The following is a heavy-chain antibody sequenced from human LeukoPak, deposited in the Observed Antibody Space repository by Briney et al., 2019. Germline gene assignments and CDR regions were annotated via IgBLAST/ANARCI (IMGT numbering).Heavy chain of an antibody. CDR2: LRGSGGST. J-gene: IGHJ3*02. Sequence: GGSLRLSCAASGFTFSSYAMSWVRKLPGRGWGWFSLLRGSGGSTYYADSVKGRFTISRDNSENTLYLQMNSLRAEDTAVYYCAKDEGIVVVPAASDAFDIWGQGTMVTVSS. CDR3: AKDEGIVVVPAASDAFDI. CDR1: GFTFSSYA. D-gene: IGHD2-2*01. V-gene: IGHV3-23*01.